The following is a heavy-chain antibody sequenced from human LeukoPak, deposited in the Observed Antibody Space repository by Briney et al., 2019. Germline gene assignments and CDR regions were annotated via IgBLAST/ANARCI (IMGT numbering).Heavy chain of an antibody. CDR3: ARDPLSGSYYNWFDP. CDR1: GFTFSSYS. Sequence: GGSLRLSCAASGFTFSSYSMNWVRQAPGKGLEWVSSISSSSSYIYYADSVKGRFTISRDNAKNSLYLQMNSLRAEDTAVYYCARDPLSGSYYNWFDPWGQGTLVTVSS. CDR2: ISSSSSYI. J-gene: IGHJ5*02. V-gene: IGHV3-21*01. D-gene: IGHD1-26*01.